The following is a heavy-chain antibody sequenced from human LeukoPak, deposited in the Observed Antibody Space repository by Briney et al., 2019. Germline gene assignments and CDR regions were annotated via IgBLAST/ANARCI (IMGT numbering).Heavy chain of an antibody. CDR1: SGSFSGHQ. D-gene: IGHD4-17*01. CDR2: IDHTGST. Sequence: PSETLSLTCAVYSGSFSGHQWSWIRQPPGKGLEWVGEIDHTGSTNYNPSLNSRVTISVDTSKNQFSLKLSSVTAADTAVYYGARSVNDYGDSGRYMDVWGKGTTVTVFS. V-gene: IGHV4-34*01. CDR3: ARSVNDYGDSGRYMDV. J-gene: IGHJ6*03.